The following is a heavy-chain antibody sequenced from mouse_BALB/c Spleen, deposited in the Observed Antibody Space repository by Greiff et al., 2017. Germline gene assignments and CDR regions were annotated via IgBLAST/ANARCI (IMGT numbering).Heavy chain of an antibody. Sequence: QVQLQQSGPELVRPGASVKMSCKASGYTFTSYWMHWVNQRPGQGLEWIGMIDPSNSETRLNQKFKDKATLNVDKSSNTAYMQLSSLTSEDSAVYYCARKALYYGYDPFAYWGQGTLVTVSA. CDR1: GYTFTSYW. J-gene: IGHJ3*01. D-gene: IGHD1-2*01. V-gene: IGHV1S127*01. CDR3: ARKALYYGYDPFAY. CDR2: IDPSNSET.